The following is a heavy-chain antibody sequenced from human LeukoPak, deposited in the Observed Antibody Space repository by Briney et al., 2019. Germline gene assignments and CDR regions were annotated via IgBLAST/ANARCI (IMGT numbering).Heavy chain of an antibody. V-gene: IGHV3-48*04. CDR3: ARADSTDGFDV. J-gene: IGHJ3*01. Sequence: GGSLRLSCAASGFTFSSYAMSWVRQAPGKGLEWVSYIGSSGTTIYYGESVKGRFTISRDNTKNLPYLEMSSLRADDSAIYYCARADSTDGFDVWGQGTMVTVSS. CDR1: GFTFSSYA. D-gene: IGHD2-15*01. CDR2: IGSSGTTI.